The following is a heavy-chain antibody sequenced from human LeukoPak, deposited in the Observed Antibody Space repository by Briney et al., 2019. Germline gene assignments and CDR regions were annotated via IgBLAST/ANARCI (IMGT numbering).Heavy chain of an antibody. V-gene: IGHV1-46*01. CDR3: AGAYCSGGSCYKRYFQH. D-gene: IGHD2-15*01. CDR1: GYTFTSYY. J-gene: IGHJ1*01. Sequence: ASVKVSCKASGYTFTSYYMHWVRQAPGQGLEWMGIINPSGGSTSYAQKFQGRVTMTRDTSTSTVYMELSSLRSGDTAVYYCAGAYCSGGSCYKRYFQHWGQGTLVTVSS. CDR2: INPSGGST.